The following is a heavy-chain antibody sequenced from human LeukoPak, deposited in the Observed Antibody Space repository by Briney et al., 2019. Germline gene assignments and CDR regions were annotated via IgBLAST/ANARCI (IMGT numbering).Heavy chain of an antibody. D-gene: IGHD2-21*02. CDR2: INHSGST. V-gene: IGHV4-34*01. CDR1: GGSFSGYY. J-gene: IGHJ4*02. CDR3: AGRLLFRPFDY. Sequence: PSETLSLTCAVYGGSFSGYYWSWIRRPPGKGLEWIGEINHSGSTNYNPSLKSRVTISVDTSKNQFSLKLSSVTAADTAVYYCAGRLLFRPFDYWGQGTLVTVSS.